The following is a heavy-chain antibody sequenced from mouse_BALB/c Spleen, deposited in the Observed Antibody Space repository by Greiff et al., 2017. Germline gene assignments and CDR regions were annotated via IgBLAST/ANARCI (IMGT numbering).Heavy chain of an antibody. CDR3: ARGIYGNYLFDV. J-gene: IGHJ1*01. D-gene: IGHD2-1*01. CDR1: GYTFTSYT. CDR2: INPSSGYT. Sequence: VQLQQSAAELARPGASVKMSCKASGYTFTSYTMHWVKQRPGQGLEWIGYINPSSGYTEYNQKFKDKTTLTADKSSSTAYMQLSSLTSEDSAVYYCARGIYGNYLFDVWGEGTTVTVSS. V-gene: IGHV1-4*02.